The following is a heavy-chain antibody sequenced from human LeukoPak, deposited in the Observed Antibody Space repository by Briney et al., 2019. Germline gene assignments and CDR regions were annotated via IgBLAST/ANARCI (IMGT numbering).Heavy chain of an antibody. CDR3: ARGAGYNFFDY. V-gene: IGHV3-53*01. D-gene: IGHD5-24*01. J-gene: IGHJ4*02. CDR2: FYVGGAT. Sequence: PEGSLRLSCAVSGLSETNNYMSWVRQAPGKGLEWVSVFYVGGATYCADSVKGRFTISRDNSENTLSLQMKSLRAEDTSVYYCARGAGYNFFDYWGQGTLVTVSS. CDR1: GLSETNNY.